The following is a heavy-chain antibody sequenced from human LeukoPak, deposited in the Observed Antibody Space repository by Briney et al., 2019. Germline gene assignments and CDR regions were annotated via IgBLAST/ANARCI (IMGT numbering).Heavy chain of an antibody. CDR2: ITSGGII. CDR3: ARWSSGYYWGPFDY. CDR1: GFTFSDYY. Sequence: GGSLRLYCAASGFTFSDYYMSWIRQAPGKGLEWVSYITSGGIINYADSVKGRFTLSRDNAKNSLYLQINSLRAEDTAVYYCARWSSGYYWGPFDYWGQGTLVTVSS. V-gene: IGHV3-11*01. J-gene: IGHJ4*02. D-gene: IGHD3-22*01.